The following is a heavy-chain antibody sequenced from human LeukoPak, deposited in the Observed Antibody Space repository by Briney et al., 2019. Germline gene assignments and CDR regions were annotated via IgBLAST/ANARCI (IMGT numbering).Heavy chain of an antibody. D-gene: IGHD3-22*01. J-gene: IGHJ4*02. V-gene: IGHV1-18*01. Sequence: ASVKVSCKASGYTFTRYGITWVRQAPGQGLEWMGWIIGYNTTTNYAQKLQGRVTMTTDTSTSTAYMELRSLRSDDTAVYYCARFMWYYNSSGYHQPDYWGQGTLVTVSS. CDR2: IIGYNTTT. CDR1: GYTFTRYG. CDR3: ARFMWYYNSSGYHQPDY.